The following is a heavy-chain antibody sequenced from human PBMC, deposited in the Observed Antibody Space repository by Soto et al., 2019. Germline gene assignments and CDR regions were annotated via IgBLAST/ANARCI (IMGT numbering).Heavy chain of an antibody. CDR1: GGSISSSSYY. V-gene: IGHV4-39*01. J-gene: IGHJ4*02. D-gene: IGHD2-2*02. CDR3: ARRGDYCSSTSCYTPFDY. Sequence: QLQLQESGPGLVKPSETLSLTCTVSGGSISSSSYYWGWIRQPPGKGLEWIGSIYYCGSTYYNPSLKSLVTIPVDTSKNQFSLKLSSVPAADTAVYYCARRGDYCSSTSCYTPFDYWGQGTLVTVSS. CDR2: IYYCGST.